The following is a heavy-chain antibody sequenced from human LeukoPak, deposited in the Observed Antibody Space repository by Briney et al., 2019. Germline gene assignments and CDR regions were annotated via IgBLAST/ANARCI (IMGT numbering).Heavy chain of an antibody. CDR1: GGSISSGGYY. J-gene: IGHJ3*02. CDR3: ARADGNHDAFDI. CDR2: IYYSGST. V-gene: IGHV4-31*03. D-gene: IGHD4-23*01. Sequence: SQTLSLTCTVSGGSISSGGYYWSWIRQHPGKGLEWIGYIYYSGSTYYNPSLKSRVTIPVDTSKNQFSLKLSSVTAADTAVYYCARADGNHDAFDIWGQGTMVTVSS.